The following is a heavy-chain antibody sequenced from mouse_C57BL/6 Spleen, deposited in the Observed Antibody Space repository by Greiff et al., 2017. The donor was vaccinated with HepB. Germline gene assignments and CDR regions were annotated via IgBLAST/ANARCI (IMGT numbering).Heavy chain of an antibody. CDR3: ARSLITTGTWFAY. CDR1: GFTFTDYY. D-gene: IGHD1-1*01. J-gene: IGHJ3*01. CDR2: IRNKANGYTT. Sequence: EVMLVESGGGLVQPGGSLSLSCAASGFTFTDYYMSWVRQPPGKALEWLGFIRNKANGYTTEYSASVKGRFTISRDNSQSILYLQMNALRAEDSATYYCARSLITTGTWFAYWGKGTLVTVSA. V-gene: IGHV7-3*01.